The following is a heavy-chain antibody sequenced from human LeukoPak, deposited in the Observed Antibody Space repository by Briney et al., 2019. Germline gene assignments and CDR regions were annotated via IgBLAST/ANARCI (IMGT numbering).Heavy chain of an antibody. CDR1: GFTFSSYS. CDR3: ARETNYGDYAPDY. CDR2: ISCSSSYI. J-gene: IGHJ4*02. V-gene: IGHV3-21*01. Sequence: GGSLRLSCAASGFTFSSYSMNWVRQAPGKGLEWVSSISCSSSYIYYADSVKGRFTISRDNAKNSLYLQMNSLRAEDTAVYYCARETNYGDYAPDYWGQGTLVTVSS. D-gene: IGHD4-17*01.